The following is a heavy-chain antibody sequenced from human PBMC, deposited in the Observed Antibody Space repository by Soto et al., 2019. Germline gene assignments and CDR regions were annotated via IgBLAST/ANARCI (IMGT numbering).Heavy chain of an antibody. CDR2: IIPILGIA. V-gene: IGHV1-69*02. CDR3: ARVPAVAGTGMSTWFDP. Sequence: QVQLVQSGAEVKKPGSSVKVSCKASGGTFSSYTISWVRQAPGQGLEWMGRIIPILGIANYAQKFQGRVTITADKSTSTAYMELSSLRSEDTAVYYCARVPAVAGTGMSTWFDPWGQGTLVTVSS. J-gene: IGHJ5*02. D-gene: IGHD6-19*01. CDR1: GGTFSSYT.